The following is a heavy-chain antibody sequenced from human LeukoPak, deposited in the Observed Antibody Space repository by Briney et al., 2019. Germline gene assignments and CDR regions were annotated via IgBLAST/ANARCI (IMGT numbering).Heavy chain of an antibody. CDR3: AREIQLWPYYFDY. J-gene: IGHJ4*02. CDR1: GYTFTGYY. CDR2: INPNSGGT. Sequence: ASVKVSCKASGYTFTGYYLHWVRQAPGQGLEWMGWINPNSGGTHYAQKFQGRVTMTRDTSISTAYMELSRLRSDDTAVYYCAREIQLWPYYFDYWGQGTLVTVSS. V-gene: IGHV1-2*02. D-gene: IGHD5-18*01.